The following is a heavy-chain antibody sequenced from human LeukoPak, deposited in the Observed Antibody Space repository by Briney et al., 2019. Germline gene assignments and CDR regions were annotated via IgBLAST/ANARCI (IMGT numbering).Heavy chain of an antibody. J-gene: IGHJ6*01. CDR1: GGSISSYY. CDR2: IYYSGST. Sequence: SETLSLTCTVSGGSISSYYWSWIRQPPGKGLEWIGYIYYSGSTNYNPSLKSRVTISVDTSKNQFSLKLSSVTAADTAVYYCAREPSNYGMDVWGQGTTVTVSS. V-gene: IGHV4-59*01. CDR3: AREPSNYGMDV.